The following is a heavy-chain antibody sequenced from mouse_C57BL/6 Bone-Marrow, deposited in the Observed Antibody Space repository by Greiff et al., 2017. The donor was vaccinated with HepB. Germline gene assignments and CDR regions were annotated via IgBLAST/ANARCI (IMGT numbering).Heavy chain of an antibody. CDR3: AREVYGMDY. CDR2: IDPSDSYT. J-gene: IGHJ4*01. Sequence: QVQLQQPGAELVMPGASVKLSCKASGYTFTSYWMHWVKQRPGQGLEWIGEIDPSDSYTNYNQKFKGKSTLTVDKSSSTAYMQLSSLTSEDSAVYYCAREVYGMDYWGQGTSVTVSS. D-gene: IGHD1-3*01. V-gene: IGHV1-69*01. CDR1: GYTFTSYW.